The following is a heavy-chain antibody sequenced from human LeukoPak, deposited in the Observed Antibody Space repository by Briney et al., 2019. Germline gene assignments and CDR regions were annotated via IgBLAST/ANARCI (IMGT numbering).Heavy chain of an antibody. CDR3: ARDPRGSRYYYFDY. V-gene: IGHV3-21*01. J-gene: IGHJ4*02. CDR2: ISSSSSYI. Sequence: GGSLRLSCAASGFTFSKYAMNWVRQAPGKGLEWVSSISSSSSYIYYADSVKGRFTISRDNAKNSLYLQMNSLRAEDTAVYYCARDPRGSRYYYFDYWGQGTLVTVSS. D-gene: IGHD3-10*01. CDR1: GFTFSKYA.